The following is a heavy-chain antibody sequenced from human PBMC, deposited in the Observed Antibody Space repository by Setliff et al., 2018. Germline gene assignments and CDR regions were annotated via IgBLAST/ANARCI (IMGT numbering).Heavy chain of an antibody. J-gene: IGHJ5*02. CDR3: ALNPSWFGELFAWFDP. Sequence: SETLSLTCTVSGGSISSSSYYWGWIRRPPGKGLEWTGSIYYSGSTYYNPSLKSRVTISVDTSKNQFSLKLSSVTAADTAVYYCALNPSWFGELFAWFDPWGQGTLVTVSS. D-gene: IGHD3-10*01. CDR1: GGSISSSSYY. V-gene: IGHV4-39*01. CDR2: IYYSGST.